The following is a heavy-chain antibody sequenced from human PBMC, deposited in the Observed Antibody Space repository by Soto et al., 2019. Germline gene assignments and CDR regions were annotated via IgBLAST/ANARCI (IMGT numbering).Heavy chain of an antibody. Sequence: QVQLVQSGAEMKKPGASVKVSCKASGYTFSSHGINWVRQAPGQRLEWVGWISADDGYTNYAQNLQDRVIMTTDTSTSTAYMELTSLRSDDTAVYCCARDVFYWGQGTLVTVSS. V-gene: IGHV1-18*01. CDR2: ISADDGYT. J-gene: IGHJ4*02. CDR1: GYTFSSHG. CDR3: ARDVFY.